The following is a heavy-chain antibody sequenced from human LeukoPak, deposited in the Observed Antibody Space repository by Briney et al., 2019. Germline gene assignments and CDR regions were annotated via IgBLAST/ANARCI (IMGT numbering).Heavy chain of an antibody. V-gene: IGHV4-34*01. J-gene: IGHJ4*02. Sequence: SETLSLTCAVYGVTFSSYYWSWLRQPPGKGLEWIGEINHSGSTNYHQSLKSGVTISGDTSKHQFSLKLSSVTAADTAVYYCARGRRGDYARLLGSYFDYWGQGTLVTVSS. CDR3: ARGRRGDYARLLGSYFDY. D-gene: IGHD4-17*01. CDR2: INHSGST. CDR1: GVTFSSYY.